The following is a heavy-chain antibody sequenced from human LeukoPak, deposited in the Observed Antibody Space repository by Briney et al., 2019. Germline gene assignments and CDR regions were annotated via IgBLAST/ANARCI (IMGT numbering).Heavy chain of an antibody. CDR2: IYYSGST. CDR1: GGSISSNSYY. J-gene: IGHJ4*02. D-gene: IGHD3-10*01. V-gene: IGHV4-39*01. CDR3: ARTRYYYNSRSYGAPYYFDY. Sequence: PSETLSLTCAVSGGSISSNSYYWGWIRQPPGKGLEWIGSIYYSGSTYYNPSLKSRVTIAVDTSKDQFSLKLRSVTAADTAVYYCARTRYYYNSRSYGAPYYFDYWGQGTLVTVSS.